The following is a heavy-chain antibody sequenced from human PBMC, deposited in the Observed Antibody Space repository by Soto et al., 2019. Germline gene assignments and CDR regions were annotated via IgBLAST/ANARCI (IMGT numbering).Heavy chain of an antibody. D-gene: IGHD4-17*01. CDR2: ISAYNGNT. CDR1: GYTFTSYG. J-gene: IGHJ4*02. CDR3: ASDLSGTRDYVRAYFDH. V-gene: IGHV1-18*01. Sequence: ASVNVSCKASGYTFTSYGISWVRQAPGQGLEWMGWISAYNGNTNYAQKLQGRVTMTTDTSTSTAYMELRSLRSDDTAVYYCASDLSGTRDYVRAYFDHWGQGTLVSVSS.